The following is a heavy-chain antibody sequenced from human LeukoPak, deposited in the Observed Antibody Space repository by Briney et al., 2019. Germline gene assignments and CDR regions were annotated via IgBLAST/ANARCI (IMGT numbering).Heavy chain of an antibody. CDR1: GFAFSSYW. Sequence: GGSLRLSCAASGFAFSSYWMTWVRRAPGKGLQWVANINQGGSGKYYVDSVKGRFTISRDNAKNSLYLQMNSLRAEDTAIYYCARGREGGRPFDFWGQGTLVTVSS. J-gene: IGHJ4*02. V-gene: IGHV3-7*04. D-gene: IGHD2-15*01. CDR3: ARGREGGRPFDF. CDR2: INQGGSGK.